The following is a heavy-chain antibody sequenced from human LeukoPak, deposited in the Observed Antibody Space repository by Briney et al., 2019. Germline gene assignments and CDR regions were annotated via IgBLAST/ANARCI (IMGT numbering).Heavy chain of an antibody. V-gene: IGHV4-30-2*02. D-gene: IGHD6-19*01. CDR1: GGSISSGGYY. Sequence: SETLSLTCTVSGGSISSGGYYWSWIRQPPGKGLEWIGYIYHSGSTYYNPSLKSRVTISVDTSKNQFSLKLSSVTAADTAVYYCARTRVGAGTGALYYYGMDVWGQGTTVTVSS. CDR3: ARTRVGAGTGALYYYGMDV. J-gene: IGHJ6*02. CDR2: IYHSGST.